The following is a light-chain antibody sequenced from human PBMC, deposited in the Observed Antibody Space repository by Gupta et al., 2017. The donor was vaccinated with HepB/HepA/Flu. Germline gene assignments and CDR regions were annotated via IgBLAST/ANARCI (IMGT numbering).Light chain of an antibody. J-gene: IGLJ3*02. V-gene: IGLV2-14*01. Sequence: QSALTQPASVSGSPGQSITISCTGTNSDVGAYNYVYWYQQHPGKVPNLMIYDVTYRPSGVSSCFSGSNSGNTASLTISVLQAEDEGDYFCKSYAGSNIWVFGGGTKLTVL. CDR2: DVT. CDR3: KSYAGSNIWV. CDR1: NSDVGAYNY.